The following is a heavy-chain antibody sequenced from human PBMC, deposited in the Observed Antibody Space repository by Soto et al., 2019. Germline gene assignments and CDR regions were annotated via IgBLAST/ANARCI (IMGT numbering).Heavy chain of an antibody. CDR1: GGSISSGDYY. CDR3: ASAGVMITFGGVIVMSGRYFDY. D-gene: IGHD3-16*02. CDR2: IYYSGST. V-gene: IGHV4-30-4*01. J-gene: IGHJ4*02. Sequence: SETLSLTCTVSGGSISSGDYYWSWIRQPPGKGLEWIGYIYYSGSTYYNPSLKSRVTLSVDTSKNQFSLKLSSVTAADTAVYYCASAGVMITFGGVIVMSGRYFDYWGQGTLVTVSS.